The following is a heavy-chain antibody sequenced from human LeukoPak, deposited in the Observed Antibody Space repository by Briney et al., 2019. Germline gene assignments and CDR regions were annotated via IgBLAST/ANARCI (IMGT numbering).Heavy chain of an antibody. CDR3: ARFSYPSNWFDP. CDR2: IYHTGGT. D-gene: IGHD2-2*01. V-gene: IGHV4-30-2*01. Sequence: SQTLSLTCAVSGDSISSGGYSWRWLRQPPGKGLEWLGYIYHTGGTYYNPSLKSRVTISLDRSKNQFSLKLSSVAAADTAVYYCARFSYPSNWFDPWGQGTLVTVSS. CDR1: GDSISSGGYS. J-gene: IGHJ5*02.